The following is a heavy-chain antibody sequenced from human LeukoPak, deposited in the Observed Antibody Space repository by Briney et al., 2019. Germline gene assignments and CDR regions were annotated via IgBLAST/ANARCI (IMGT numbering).Heavy chain of an antibody. J-gene: IGHJ4*02. CDR1: GGSFSGYY. CDR3: ARLLGYSYGYFPS. D-gene: IGHD5-18*01. Sequence: PSETLSLTCAVYGGSFSGYYWRWIRQPPGKGLEWMGEINYRGSTNYNPSRKSRVTISVDTSKNKFSLKLSSVTAADTAVYYCARLLGYSYGYFPSWGQGTLVTVSS. CDR2: INYRGST. V-gene: IGHV4-34*01.